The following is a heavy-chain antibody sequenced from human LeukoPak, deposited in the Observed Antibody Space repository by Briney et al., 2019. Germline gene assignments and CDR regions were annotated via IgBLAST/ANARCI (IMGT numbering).Heavy chain of an antibody. J-gene: IGHJ4*02. Sequence: GGSLRLSCAASGFTFSSYAMSWVRQAAGKGLESVSAISGSGCSTYYADSVKGRFTISRDNSQHTLHLQMNSLRAEYTAVYYCATLAVGNPVHYWGQGTLVTVSS. CDR3: ATLAVGNPVHY. V-gene: IGHV3-23*01. D-gene: IGHD2-8*02. CDR1: GFTFSSYA. CDR2: ISGSGCST.